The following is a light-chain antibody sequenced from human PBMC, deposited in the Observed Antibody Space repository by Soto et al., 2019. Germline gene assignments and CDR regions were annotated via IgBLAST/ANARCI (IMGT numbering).Light chain of an antibody. V-gene: IGKV3-20*01. CDR1: QSVSGSY. J-gene: IGKJ1*01. CDR3: QQYGSSPQT. CDR2: GAS. Sequence: EIVLTQSPGTLSLSPGERATLSCRASQSVSGSYLAWYQQKPGQAPRLLIYGASSRATGIPDRFSGSGSGTDFTLTSSRLEPEDFVVYYCQQYGSSPQTFGQGTKVEIK.